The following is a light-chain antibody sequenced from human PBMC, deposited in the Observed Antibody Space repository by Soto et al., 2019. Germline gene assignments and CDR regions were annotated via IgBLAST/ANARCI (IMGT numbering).Light chain of an antibody. Sequence: QPVLTQPPSVSGAPGQRVTISCTGSSSNIGAGYDVHWYQQLPGTAPKLLIYGNSNRPSGVPDRFSGSKSGTSASLAITGLQAEDEADYCCQSYDSTLYVFGTGTKLTVL. CDR3: QSYDSTLYV. V-gene: IGLV1-40*01. CDR1: SSNIGAGYD. J-gene: IGLJ1*01. CDR2: GNS.